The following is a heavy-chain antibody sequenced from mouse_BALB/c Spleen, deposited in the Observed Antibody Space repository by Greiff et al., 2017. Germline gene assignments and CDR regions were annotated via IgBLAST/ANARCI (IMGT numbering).Heavy chain of an antibody. CDR3: TRERGRYDVWDFDY. Sequence: VQLQQSGPELVKPGASVKISCKASGYSFTGYFMNWVKQSHGKSLEWIGRINPYNGDTFYNQKFKGKATLTVDKSSSTAYMQLSSPTSEDSAVYYCTRERGRYDVWDFDYWGQGTTLTVSS. CDR2: INPYNGDT. V-gene: IGHV1-20*01. CDR1: GYSFTGYF. J-gene: IGHJ2*01. D-gene: IGHD2-14*01.